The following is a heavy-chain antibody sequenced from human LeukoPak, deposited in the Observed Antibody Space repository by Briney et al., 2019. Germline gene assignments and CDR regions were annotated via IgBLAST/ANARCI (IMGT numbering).Heavy chain of an antibody. CDR2: IKQDGSEK. J-gene: IGHJ4*02. CDR1: GFTFSSYA. D-gene: IGHD1-26*01. Sequence: GGSLRLSCAASGFTFSSYAMSWVRQAPGKGLEWVANIKQDGSEKYYVDSVTGRFTISRDNAKNSLYLQMNSLRAEDTAVYYCARYEWEPSLDYWGQGTLVTVSS. CDR3: ARYEWEPSLDY. V-gene: IGHV3-7*01.